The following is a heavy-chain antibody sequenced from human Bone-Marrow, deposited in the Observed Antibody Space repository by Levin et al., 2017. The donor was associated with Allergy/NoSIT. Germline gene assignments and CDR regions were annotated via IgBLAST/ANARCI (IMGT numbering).Heavy chain of an antibody. V-gene: IGHV3-21*01. Sequence: KSGGSLRLSCAASGFTFSTYALNWVRQAPGKGLEWVSSINAISSHIYYADSVRGRFTISRDNARNSLYLQMSNLRPEDTAVYYCARDDNLTGSQRFDAMDVWGQGTTVTVSS. CDR3: ARDDNLTGSQRFDAMDV. CDR1: GFTFSTYA. D-gene: IGHD3-9*01. CDR2: INAISSHI. J-gene: IGHJ6*02.